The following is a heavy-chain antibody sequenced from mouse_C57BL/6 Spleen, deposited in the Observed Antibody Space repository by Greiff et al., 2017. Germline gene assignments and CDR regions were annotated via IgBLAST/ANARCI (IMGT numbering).Heavy chain of an antibody. CDR2: IYPGNSDT. Sequence: VHVKQSGTVLARPGASVKMSCKTSGYTFTSYWMHWVQQRPGQGLEWIGAIYPGNSDTSYNQKFKGKAKLTAVTSASTAYMGLSSLTNEDSAVYYCTREGYYGSSLYWYFDVWGTGTTVTVSS. D-gene: IGHD1-1*01. CDR3: TREGYYGSSLYWYFDV. J-gene: IGHJ1*03. V-gene: IGHV1-5*01. CDR1: GYTFTSYW.